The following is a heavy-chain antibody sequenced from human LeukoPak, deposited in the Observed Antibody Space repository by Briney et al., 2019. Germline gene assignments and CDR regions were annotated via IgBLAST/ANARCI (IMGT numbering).Heavy chain of an antibody. Sequence: GGSLRLSCAASGFTFTSFGMHWVRQVPGKGLEWVTFISYHGENTFYKESVRGRFTVSRDNSKDTLYLEMNNLRAEDTAIYYCAKGAWAGVAATATNWGQGTLVTVSS. CDR3: AKGAWAGVAATATN. CDR2: ISYHGENT. V-gene: IGHV3-30*18. D-gene: IGHD6-13*01. J-gene: IGHJ4*02. CDR1: GFTFTSFG.